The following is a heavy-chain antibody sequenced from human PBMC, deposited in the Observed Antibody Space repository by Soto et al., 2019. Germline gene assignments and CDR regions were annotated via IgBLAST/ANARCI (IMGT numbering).Heavy chain of an antibody. CDR1: GGSISSYY. CDR3: ARGVAGTKDY. Sequence: QVQLQESGPGLVKPSETLSLTCTVSGGSISSYYWSWIRQPPGKGLEWIGYIYYSGSTNYNPSLKSRVTISVDTSKNQFSLKLSSVTAADTAVYYCARGVAGTKDYWGQGTLVTVSS. J-gene: IGHJ4*02. V-gene: IGHV4-59*01. D-gene: IGHD6-19*01. CDR2: IYYSGST.